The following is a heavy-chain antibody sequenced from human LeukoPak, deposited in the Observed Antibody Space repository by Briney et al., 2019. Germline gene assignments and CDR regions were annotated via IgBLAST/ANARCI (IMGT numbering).Heavy chain of an antibody. CDR1: GFTFSNYW. V-gene: IGHV3-7*04. CDR2: IKEDGSEK. J-gene: IGHJ4*02. Sequence: GGSLRLSCAASGFTFSNYWMNWVRQAPGKGLEWVANIKEDGSEKYYVDSVKGRFTISRDNAKNSMYLQMNSLRAEDTAVYYCARSEDGSQRFDYWGQGTLVTVSS. D-gene: IGHD5-24*01. CDR3: ARSEDGSQRFDY.